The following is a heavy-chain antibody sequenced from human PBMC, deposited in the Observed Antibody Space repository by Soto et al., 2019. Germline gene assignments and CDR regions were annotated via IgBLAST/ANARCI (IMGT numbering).Heavy chain of an antibody. J-gene: IGHJ6*03. CDR1: GFSLSTSGMC. CDR2: IDWDDDK. D-gene: IGHD6-6*01. V-gene: IGHV2-70*11. Sequence: SGPTLVNPTQTLTLTCTFSGFSLSTSGMCVSWIRQPPGKALEWLARIDWDDDKYYSTSLKTRLTISKDTSKNQVVLTMTHMDPVDTATYYCARIRGIAALYYFYYYMDVWGKGTTVTVSS. CDR3: ARIRGIAALYYFYYYMDV.